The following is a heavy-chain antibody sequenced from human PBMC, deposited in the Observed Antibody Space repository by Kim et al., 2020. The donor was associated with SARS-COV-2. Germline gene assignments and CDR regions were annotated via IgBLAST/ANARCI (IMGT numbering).Heavy chain of an antibody. V-gene: IGHV3-33*01. D-gene: IGHD2-2*01. Sequence: GGSLRLSCEVSGITFRNYDMHWVRQAPGKGLEWVAVVWFDGTRKFYADSVTGRFIISRDDSKNMLFLEMNAVRAEDTALYYCAADYSSTAHFNYWGLGTL. CDR3: AADYSSTAHFNY. J-gene: IGHJ4*02. CDR2: VWFDGTRK. CDR1: GITFRNYD.